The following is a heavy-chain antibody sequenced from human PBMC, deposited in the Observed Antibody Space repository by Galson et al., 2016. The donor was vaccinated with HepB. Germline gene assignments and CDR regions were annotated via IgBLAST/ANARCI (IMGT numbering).Heavy chain of an antibody. D-gene: IGHD3-3*01. CDR1: GFTFGDSN. Sequence: SLRLSCAASGFTFGDSNMRWIRQAPGKGLEWISCITGRGTVLFYADSVKGRFTISRDNARNSLYLHLNSLRAEDTAVYYCARGHYEVWGQGTLVTVSS. CDR2: ITGRGTVL. CDR3: ARGHYEV. V-gene: IGHV3-11*01. J-gene: IGHJ4*02.